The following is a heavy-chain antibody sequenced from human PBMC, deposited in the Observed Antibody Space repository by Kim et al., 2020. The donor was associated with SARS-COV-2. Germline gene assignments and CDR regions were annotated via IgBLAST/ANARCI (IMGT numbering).Heavy chain of an antibody. CDR3: ARNDTVTGLVFDY. J-gene: IGHJ4*02. V-gene: IGHV3-30*03. D-gene: IGHD4-17*01. Sequence: YVDSVKGRYTITRDDSKNTVYLQMNSLRAEASGVYYCARNDTVTGLVFDYWGLGTRVTVSS.